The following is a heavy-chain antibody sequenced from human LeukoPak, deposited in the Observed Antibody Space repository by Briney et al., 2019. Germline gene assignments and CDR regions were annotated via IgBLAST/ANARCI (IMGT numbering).Heavy chain of an antibody. CDR3: ARDSGYSYADDY. CDR1: GFTFRSYA. V-gene: IGHV3-48*02. D-gene: IGHD5-18*01. J-gene: IGHJ4*02. CDR2: ITYNSGTI. Sequence: GGSLRLSCAASGFTFRSYAMQWVRQAPGKGLEWVSYITYNSGTIFYADSVKGRFTISRDNAKDSLYLQMGSLRDEDTAVYYCARDSGYSYADDYWGQGTLVTVSS.